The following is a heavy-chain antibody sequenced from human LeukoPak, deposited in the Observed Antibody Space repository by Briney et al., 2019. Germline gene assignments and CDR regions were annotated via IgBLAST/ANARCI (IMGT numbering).Heavy chain of an antibody. CDR3: ARVGDYALKD. J-gene: IGHJ4*02. CDR1: GGSISSGDYY. CDR2: IYYSGST. Sequence: SETLSLTCTVSGGSISSGDYYWSWIRQPPGKGLEWIGYIYYSGSTYYNPSLNSRVTMSVDTSKNQCTLKLSSVTAADTAVYYCARVGDYALKDWGQGTLVAVSS. V-gene: IGHV4-30-4*08. D-gene: IGHD3-16*01.